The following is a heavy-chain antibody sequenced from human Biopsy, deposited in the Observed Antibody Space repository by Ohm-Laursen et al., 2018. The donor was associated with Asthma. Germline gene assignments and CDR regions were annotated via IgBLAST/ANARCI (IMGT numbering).Heavy chain of an antibody. D-gene: IGHD3-3*01. J-gene: IGHJ4*02. V-gene: IGHV3-30*03. CDR3: ASRGGDFWSGYYMDY. Sequence: SSLRLSCAASGFSFGSFGMHWVRQVPGKGPEWVALISFDGRYEYYADSVKGRFTISRDNPMKRLYLQMSSLIAEDTAVYYCASRGGDFWSGYYMDYWGQGTLVTVSS. CDR1: GFSFGSFG. CDR2: ISFDGRYE.